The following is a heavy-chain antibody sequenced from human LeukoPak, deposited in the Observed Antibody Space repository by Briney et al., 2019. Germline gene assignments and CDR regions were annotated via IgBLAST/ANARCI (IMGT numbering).Heavy chain of an antibody. CDR3: ARYSSSSVYFDY. D-gene: IGHD6-6*01. Sequence: SETLSLTCTVSGGSISSYYWSWLRQPPGKGLEWMGYIYYSGTTYYNPSLKSRVTISVDTSKNQFSLELSSVTAADTAVYYCARYSSSSVYFDYWGQGTLVTVSS. V-gene: IGHV4-59*08. CDR2: IYYSGTT. J-gene: IGHJ4*02. CDR1: GGSISSYY.